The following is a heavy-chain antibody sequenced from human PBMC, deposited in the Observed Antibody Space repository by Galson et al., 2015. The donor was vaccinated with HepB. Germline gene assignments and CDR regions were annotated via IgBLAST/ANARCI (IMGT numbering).Heavy chain of an antibody. J-gene: IGHJ4*02. CDR2: MTPSNGRT. CDR1: GGTFSTLD. CDR3: ARGILEGVDF. D-gene: IGHD1-1*01. Sequence: SVKVSCKASGGTFSTLDINWLRQAPGQGLEWMGWMTPSNGRTGYAQKFLGRVTMTRDTSISTAYLELTSLQSDDTAVYYCARGILEGVDFWGQGTLVTVSS. V-gene: IGHV1-8*01.